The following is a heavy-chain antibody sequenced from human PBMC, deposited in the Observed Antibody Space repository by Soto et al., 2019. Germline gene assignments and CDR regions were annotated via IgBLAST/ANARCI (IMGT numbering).Heavy chain of an antibody. CDR3: ARYCSGGSCYHNWFDP. CDR2: ISAYNGNT. J-gene: IGHJ5*02. CDR1: GYTFTNYG. V-gene: IGHV1-18*01. D-gene: IGHD2-15*01. Sequence: ASVKVSCKASGYTFTNYGISWVRQAPGQGLEWMGWISAYNGNTNYAQKLQGRVTMTTDTSTSTAYMELRSLRSDDTAVYYCARYCSGGSCYHNWFDPWGQGTLVTVSS.